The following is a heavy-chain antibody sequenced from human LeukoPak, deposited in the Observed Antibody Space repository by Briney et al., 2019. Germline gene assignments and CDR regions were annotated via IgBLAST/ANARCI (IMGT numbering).Heavy chain of an antibody. J-gene: IGHJ3*02. CDR3: AKAPRTVGVEGMEAFDI. V-gene: IGHV4-59*12. CDR2: IYYSGST. D-gene: IGHD1-26*01. Sequence: PSETLSLTCTVSGGSISSYYWSWIRQPPGKGLEWIGYIYYSGSTNYNPSLKSRVTISVDTSKNQFSLKLSSVTAADTAVYYCAKAPRTVGVEGMEAFDIWGQGTMVTVSS. CDR1: GGSISSYY.